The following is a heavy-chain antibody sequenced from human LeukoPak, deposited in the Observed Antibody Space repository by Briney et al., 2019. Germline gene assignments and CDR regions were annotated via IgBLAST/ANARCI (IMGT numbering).Heavy chain of an antibody. J-gene: IGHJ4*02. CDR2: ISADGGST. CDR1: GFTFSSYG. CDR3: AESIYDVLTGSDY. V-gene: IGHV3-23*01. D-gene: IGHD3-9*01. Sequence: GGSLRLSCGASGFTFSSYGMSWVRQAPGKGLEWVSGISADGGSTYHADSVKGRFTISRDNSKNTLYLQMNSLRAEDTAIYYCAESIYDVLTGSDYWGQGTLVTVSS.